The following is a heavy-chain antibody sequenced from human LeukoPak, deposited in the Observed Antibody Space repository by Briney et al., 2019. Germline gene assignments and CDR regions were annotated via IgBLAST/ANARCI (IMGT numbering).Heavy chain of an antibody. CDR2: ISYGGINK. Sequence: GGSLRLSCAASGFTFSSYAMHWVRQAPGKGLEWVAVISYGGINKDYADSVKGRFTISRDTSKNTVSLQMNNLRVEDTAVYYCAKDRIGVATPKAYFDYWGQGTLVTVSS. J-gene: IGHJ4*02. V-gene: IGHV3-30*04. CDR3: AKDRIGVATPKAYFDY. CDR1: GFTFSSYA. D-gene: IGHD6-19*01.